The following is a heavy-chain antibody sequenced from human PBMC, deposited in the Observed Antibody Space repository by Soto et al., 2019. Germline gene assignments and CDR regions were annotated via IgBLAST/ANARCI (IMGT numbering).Heavy chain of an antibody. Sequence: TGGSLRLSCAASGFTFRSHAMHWVRQAPGKGLEWVAVRSHDGTNEYYADSVKGRFTISRDSSKNTLYLQMNSLRAEDTAVCYCARDRRALIQLPFDYWGQGTLVTVSS. CDR1: GFTFRSHA. V-gene: IGHV3-30-3*01. CDR2: RSHDGTNE. J-gene: IGHJ4*02. CDR3: ARDRRALIQLPFDY. D-gene: IGHD5-18*01.